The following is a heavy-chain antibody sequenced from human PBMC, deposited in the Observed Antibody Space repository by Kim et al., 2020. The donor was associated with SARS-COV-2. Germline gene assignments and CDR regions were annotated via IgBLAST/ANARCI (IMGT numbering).Heavy chain of an antibody. CDR3: ARQGGAFDI. J-gene: IGHJ3*02. CDR2: GTT. Sequence: GTTYHTPSLKSRVPISVDSSKNQFPLKPSSGTAADTAVYYCARQGGAFDIWGQGTMVTVSS. V-gene: IGHV4-30-2*01.